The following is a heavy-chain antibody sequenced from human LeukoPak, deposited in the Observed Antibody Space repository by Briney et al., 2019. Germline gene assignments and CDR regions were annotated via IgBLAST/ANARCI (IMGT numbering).Heavy chain of an antibody. V-gene: IGHV1-2*02. Sequence: RASVKVSCKASGYTFTGYYMHWVRQAPGQGLEWMGWINPNSGGTNYAQKFQGRVTMTRDTSTSTAYMELSGLRADDTATYYCARVEYCTKGVCINFDLWGQGTLVAVSS. CDR3: ARVEYCTKGVCINFDL. J-gene: IGHJ4*02. D-gene: IGHD2-8*01. CDR2: INPNSGGT. CDR1: GYTFTGYY.